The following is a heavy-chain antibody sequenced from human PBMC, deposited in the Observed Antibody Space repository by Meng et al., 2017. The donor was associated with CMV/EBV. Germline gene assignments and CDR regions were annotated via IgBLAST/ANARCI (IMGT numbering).Heavy chain of an antibody. J-gene: IGHJ6*02. CDR1: GFTFSDYY. CDR2: ISSSGSTI. CDR3: ARVSGVRVFLEPYYYGMDV. Sequence: GGSLRLSCAASGFTFSDYYMSWIRQAPGKGLEWVSYISSSGSTIYYADSVKGRFTISRDSAKNSLYLQMNSLRAEDTAVYYCARVSGVRVFLEPYYYGMDVWGQGTTVTVSS. V-gene: IGHV3-11*01. D-gene: IGHD3-3*01.